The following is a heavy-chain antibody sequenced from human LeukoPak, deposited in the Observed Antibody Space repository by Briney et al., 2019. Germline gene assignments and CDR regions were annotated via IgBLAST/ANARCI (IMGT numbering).Heavy chain of an antibody. J-gene: IGHJ5*02. CDR2: IIPIFGTA. CDR3: ARATSYYSKNWFDP. CDR1: GGTFSSYA. Sequence: SVNVSCKASGGTFSSYAISWVRQAPGQGLEWMGGIIPIFGTANYAQKFQGRVTITADESTSTAYMELSSLRSEDTAVYYCARATSYYSKNWFDPWGQGTLVTVSS. V-gene: IGHV1-69*13. D-gene: IGHD3-10*01.